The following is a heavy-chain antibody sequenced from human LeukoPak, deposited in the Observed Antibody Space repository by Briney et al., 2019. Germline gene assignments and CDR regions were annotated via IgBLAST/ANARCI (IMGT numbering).Heavy chain of an antibody. CDR1: GGSISSSSYY. Sequence: SETLSLTCTVSGGSISSSSYYWGWIRQPPGKGLEWIGSIYYSGSTYYNPSLKSRSTISVDTSKNQFSLKLSSVTAADTAVYYCARDSRINDFWSGYFYYYYMDVWGKGTTVTVSS. D-gene: IGHD3-3*01. V-gene: IGHV4-39*07. J-gene: IGHJ6*03. CDR2: IYYSGST. CDR3: ARDSRINDFWSGYFYYYYMDV.